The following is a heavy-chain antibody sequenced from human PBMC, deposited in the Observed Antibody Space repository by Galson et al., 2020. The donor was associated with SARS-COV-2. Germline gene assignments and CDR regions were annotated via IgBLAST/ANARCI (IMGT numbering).Heavy chain of an antibody. V-gene: IGHV3-48*03. CDR1: GFIFSNYE. CDR2: ISPSGDHI. J-gene: IGHJ4*02. CDR3: VRRIRRQFDF. Sequence: GESLKISCAASGFIFSNYEMNWVRQTPDKGLEWISTISPSGDHIWSPDSVKGRFTISRDNARNLVFLQMSSLRAGDTALYYCVRRIRRQFDFWGQGTLVTVSS.